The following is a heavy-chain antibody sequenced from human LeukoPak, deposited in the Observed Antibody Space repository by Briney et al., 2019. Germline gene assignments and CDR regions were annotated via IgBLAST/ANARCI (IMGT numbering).Heavy chain of an antibody. J-gene: IGHJ4*02. CDR2: IYYSGST. D-gene: IGHD3-3*01. Sequence: SETLSLTCTVSGGSISSSSYYWGWIRQPPGKGPEWIGSIYYSGSTYYNPSLKSRVTISVDTSKNQFSLKLSSVTAADTAVYYCARFVVRFLEWLSEAVFDYWGQGTLVTVSS. CDR3: ARFVVRFLEWLSEAVFDY. CDR1: GGSISSSSYY. V-gene: IGHV4-39*07.